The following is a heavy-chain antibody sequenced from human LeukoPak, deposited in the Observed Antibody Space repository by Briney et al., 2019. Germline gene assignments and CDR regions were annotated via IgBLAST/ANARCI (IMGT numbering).Heavy chain of an antibody. V-gene: IGHV3-30*18. CDR2: ISNDGSKK. J-gene: IGHJ4*02. CDR1: GFTFSSYG. CDR3: AKDRYSYAFEYSDS. D-gene: IGHD5-18*01. Sequence: HPGGSLRLSCAASGFTFSSYGMHWVRQAPGKGLDWVAVISNDGSKKYYADSVKGRFTISRDNPKNTLSLQVSSLRTEDTAVYYCAKDRYSYAFEYSDSWGQGTLVTVSS.